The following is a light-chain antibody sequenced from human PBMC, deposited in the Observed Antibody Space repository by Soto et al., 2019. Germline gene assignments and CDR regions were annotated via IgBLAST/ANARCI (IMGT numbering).Light chain of an antibody. CDR2: ATS. CDR3: QQYGDWSLT. J-gene: IGKJ4*01. V-gene: IGKV3-15*01. CDR1: QSVGNN. Sequence: EIVVTQSPATLSVSPGERATLSCRASQSVGNNFAWYQQKPGQAPRLLIFATSTTATGVPARFSGSGSGTEFTLTISSLQSEDFAVYYCQQYGDWSLTFGGGAKVEIE.